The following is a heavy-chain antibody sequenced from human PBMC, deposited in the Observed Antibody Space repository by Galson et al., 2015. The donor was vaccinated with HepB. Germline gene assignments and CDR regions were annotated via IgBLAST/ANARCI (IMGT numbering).Heavy chain of an antibody. CDR1: GFTFSSYG. CDR3: AKATTTVTTFVRY. D-gene: IGHD4-17*01. CDR2: ISYDGSNK. V-gene: IGHV3-30*18. Sequence: SLRLSCAASGFTFSSYGMHWVRQAPGKGLEWVAVISYDGSNKYYADSVKGRFTISRDNSKNTLYLQMNSLRAEDTAVYYCAKATTTVTTFVRYWGQGTLVTVSS. J-gene: IGHJ4*02.